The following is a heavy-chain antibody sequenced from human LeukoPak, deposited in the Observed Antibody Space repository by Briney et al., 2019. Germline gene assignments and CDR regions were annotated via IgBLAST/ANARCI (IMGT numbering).Heavy chain of an antibody. CDR2: TYYRSKWYN. Sequence: SQTLSLTCAISGDSVSSNSAASNSIRQSPSRGLEWLGRTYYRSKWYNDYAVSVKSRITINPDTSKNQFSLQLNSVTPEDTAVYYCARETRAVWDDAFEIGGQGTMVTVSS. CDR1: GDSVSSNSAA. D-gene: IGHD1-26*01. CDR3: ARETRAVWDDAFEI. V-gene: IGHV6-1*01. J-gene: IGHJ3*02.